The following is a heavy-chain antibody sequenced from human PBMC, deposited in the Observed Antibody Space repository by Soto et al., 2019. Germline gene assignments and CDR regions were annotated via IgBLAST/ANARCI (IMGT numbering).Heavy chain of an antibody. J-gene: IGHJ4*02. Sequence: QVQLVESGGGVVQPGRSLRLSCAASGFTFSSYGMHWVRQAPGKGLEWVAVIWYDGSNKYYADSVKGRFTISRDNSKNTLYLQMNSLRAEDTAVYYCARRPSLSGGLDYWGQGTLVTVSS. CDR3: ARRPSLSGGLDY. CDR1: GFTFSSYG. V-gene: IGHV3-33*01. CDR2: IWYDGSNK. D-gene: IGHD2-15*01.